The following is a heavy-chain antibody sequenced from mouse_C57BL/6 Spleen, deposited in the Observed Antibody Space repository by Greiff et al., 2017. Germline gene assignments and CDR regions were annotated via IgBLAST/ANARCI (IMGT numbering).Heavy chain of an antibody. CDR2: INPNNGGT. D-gene: IGHD3-2*02. J-gene: IGHJ4*01. Sequence: EVQLQQSGPELVKPGASVKMSCKASGYTFTDYNMHWVKQSHGKSLEWIGYINPNNGGTSYNQKFKGKATLTVNKSSSTAYMELRSLTSEDSAVYYGAKTPTTQAFPMDYWGQGTSVTGSS. V-gene: IGHV1-22*01. CDR3: AKTPTTQAFPMDY. CDR1: GYTFTDYN.